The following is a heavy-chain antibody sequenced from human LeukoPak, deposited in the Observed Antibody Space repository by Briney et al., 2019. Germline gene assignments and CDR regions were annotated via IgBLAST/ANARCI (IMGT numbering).Heavy chain of an antibody. CDR1: GGSFSGYY. Sequence: PSETLSLTCAVYGGSFSGYYWSWIRQPPGKGLEWIGEINHSGSTNYNPSLKNRVTISVDTSKNQFSLKLSSVTAADTAVYYCARSNGSSWHYYFDYWGQGTLVTVSS. V-gene: IGHV4-34*01. J-gene: IGHJ4*02. CDR2: INHSGST. CDR3: ARSNGSSWHYYFDY. D-gene: IGHD6-13*01.